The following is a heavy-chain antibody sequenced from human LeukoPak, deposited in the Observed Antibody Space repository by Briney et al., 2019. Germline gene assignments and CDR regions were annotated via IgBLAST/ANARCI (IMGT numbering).Heavy chain of an antibody. D-gene: IGHD6-13*01. CDR1: GGSISTYY. CDR2: IYYSGST. J-gene: IGHJ6*03. CDR3: ARTKIAAAGTDYYYYYYYMDV. Sequence: SETLSLTCTVSGGSISTYYWSWIRQPPGKGLEWIGYIYYSGSTNYNPSLKSRVTISVDTSKNQSSLKLSSVTAADTAVYYCARTKIAAAGTDYYYYYYYMDVWGKGTTVTISS. V-gene: IGHV4-59*01.